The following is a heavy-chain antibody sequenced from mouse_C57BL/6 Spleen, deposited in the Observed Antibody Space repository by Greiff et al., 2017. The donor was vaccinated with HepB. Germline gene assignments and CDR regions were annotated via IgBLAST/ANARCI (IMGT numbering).Heavy chain of an antibody. Sequence: QVQLKQPGAELVMPGASVKLSCKASGYTFTSYWMHWVKQRPGQGLEWIGEIDPSDSYTNYSQKFKGKSTLTVDKSSSTAYMQLSSLTSEDSAVYYCARGGITTVVPFDYWGQGTTLTVSS. J-gene: IGHJ2*01. CDR2: IDPSDSYT. CDR1: GYTFTSYW. CDR3: ARGGITTVVPFDY. D-gene: IGHD1-1*01. V-gene: IGHV1-69*01.